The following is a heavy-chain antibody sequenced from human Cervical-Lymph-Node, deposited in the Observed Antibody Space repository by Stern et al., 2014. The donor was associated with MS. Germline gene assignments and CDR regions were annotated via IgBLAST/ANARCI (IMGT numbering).Heavy chain of an antibody. CDR1: GATFSSYA. CDR2: VVPVFRTA. Sequence: QVQLVESGAEVKKPGSSVKVSCKASGATFSSYAISWVRQAPGQELEGRGGVVPVFRTAKYAQRFQDRVKITADESTTTAYMEMSSLRYEDTAMYYCAKCIGRRGHFCGMDVWGQGTAVTVSS. D-gene: IGHD1-26*01. CDR3: AKCIGRRGHFCGMDV. V-gene: IGHV1-69*01. J-gene: IGHJ6*02.